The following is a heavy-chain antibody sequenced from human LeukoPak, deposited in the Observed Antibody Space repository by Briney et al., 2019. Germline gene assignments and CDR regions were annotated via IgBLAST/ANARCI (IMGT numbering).Heavy chain of an antibody. CDR3: ARTGNYGDYVGY. CDR1: GFTFSSYE. Sequence: TGGSLRLSCAASGFTFSSYEMNWVRQAPGKGLEWVSYMSSSGSTIYYADSVKGRFTISRDNAKNSLYLQMNSLRAEDTAVYYCARTGNYGDYVGYWGQGTLVTVSS. D-gene: IGHD4-17*01. J-gene: IGHJ4*02. CDR2: MSSSGSTI. V-gene: IGHV3-48*03.